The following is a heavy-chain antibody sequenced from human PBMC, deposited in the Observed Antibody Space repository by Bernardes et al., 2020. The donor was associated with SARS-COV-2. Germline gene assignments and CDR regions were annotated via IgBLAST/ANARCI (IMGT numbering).Heavy chain of an antibody. CDR2: ISSSTYI. V-gene: IGHV3-21*05. J-gene: IGHJ5*02. D-gene: IGHD1-26*01. Sequence: GGSLRLSCAASGFTLSTYEMNWVRQAPGKGLEWISYISSSTYIYYADSVKGRFTISRDNAWNSLYLQMNSLRAEDTAVYYCARSPPRSWYDNWGQGTLVTVSS. CDR1: GFTLSTYE. CDR3: ARSPPRSWYDN.